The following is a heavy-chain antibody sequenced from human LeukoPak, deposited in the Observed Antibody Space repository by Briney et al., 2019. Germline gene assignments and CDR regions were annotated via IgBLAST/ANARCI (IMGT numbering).Heavy chain of an antibody. CDR1: GFTFSSYG. CDR3: AKDPRPYCSGGSCYPDWFDP. J-gene: IGHJ5*02. CDR2: ISGSGGST. D-gene: IGHD2-15*01. Sequence: GGSLRLSCAASGFTFSSYGMSWVRQAPGKGLEWVSAISGSGGSTYYADSVKGRFTISRDNSKNTLYLQMNSLRAEDTAVYYCAKDPRPYCSGGSCYPDWFDPWGQGTLVTVSS. V-gene: IGHV3-23*01.